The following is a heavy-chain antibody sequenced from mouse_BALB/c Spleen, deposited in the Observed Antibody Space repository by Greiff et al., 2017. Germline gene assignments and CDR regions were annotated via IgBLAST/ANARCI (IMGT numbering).Heavy chain of an antibody. J-gene: IGHJ4*01. V-gene: IGHV14-4*02. Sequence: VQLPQSGAELVRSGASVKLSCTATGFNIKDYYMHWVKQRPEQGLEWIGWIDPENGDTEYAPKFQGKATMTADTSSNTAYLQLSSLTSEDTAVYYCNAWGAMDYWGQGASDTVAT. CDR2: IDPENGDT. CDR3: NAWGAMDY. CDR1: GFNIKDYY.